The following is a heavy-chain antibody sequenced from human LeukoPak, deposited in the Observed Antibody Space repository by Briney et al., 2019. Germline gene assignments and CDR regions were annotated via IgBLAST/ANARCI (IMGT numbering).Heavy chain of an antibody. Sequence: SETLSLTCTVSGGSISSSSYYWGWTRQPPGKGLERIGRVYYSGSTYYNPSLKSRVTISVDTSKNQFSLKLSSVTAADTAVYYCASALPHYYDSSGNDAFDIWGQGTMVTVSS. V-gene: IGHV4-39*01. CDR2: VYYSGST. J-gene: IGHJ3*02. CDR1: GGSISSSSYY. D-gene: IGHD3-22*01. CDR3: ASALPHYYDSSGNDAFDI.